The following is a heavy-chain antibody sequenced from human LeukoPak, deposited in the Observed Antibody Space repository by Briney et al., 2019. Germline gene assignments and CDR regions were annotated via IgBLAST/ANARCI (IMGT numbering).Heavy chain of an antibody. D-gene: IGHD4-17*01. CDR1: GFTFSSYA. CDR3: AKDFPDYGDYGGYFDY. V-gene: IGHV3-23*01. CDR2: ISGSGGST. Sequence: GGSLRLSCAASGFTFSSYAMSWVRQAPGKGLEWVSAISGSGGSTYYADSVKGRFTISRDNSENTLYLQMNSLRAEDTAVYYCAKDFPDYGDYGGYFDYWGQGTLVTVSS. J-gene: IGHJ4*02.